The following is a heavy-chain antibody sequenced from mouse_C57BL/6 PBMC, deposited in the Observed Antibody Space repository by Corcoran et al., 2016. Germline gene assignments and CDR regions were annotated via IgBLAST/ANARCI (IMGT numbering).Heavy chain of an antibody. V-gene: IGHV1-26*01. CDR2: INPNNGGT. CDR3: ARDPLGYAMDY. CDR1: GYTFTDYY. Sequence: EVQLQQSGPELVKPGASVKISCKASGYTFTDYYMNWVKQSHGKSLEWIGDINPNNGGTSYNQKFKGKATLTVDKSSSTAYMELRSLTSEDSAVYYCARDPLGYAMDYWGQGTSVTVSS. J-gene: IGHJ4*01. D-gene: IGHD4-1*01.